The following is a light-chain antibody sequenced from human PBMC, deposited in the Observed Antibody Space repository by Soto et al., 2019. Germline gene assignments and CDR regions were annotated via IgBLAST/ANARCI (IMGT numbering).Light chain of an antibody. J-gene: IGKJ3*01. Sequence: EIVLTQSPATLSLSPGERATLSCRASQSVSSYLAWYQQKPGQAPRLLIYDASNRATGIPARFSGSGSGTDFTLTISSLEPEDFAVYYCQQRSNWPPRITFGPGTKVDSK. CDR3: QQRSNWPPRIT. CDR1: QSVSSY. V-gene: IGKV3-11*01. CDR2: DAS.